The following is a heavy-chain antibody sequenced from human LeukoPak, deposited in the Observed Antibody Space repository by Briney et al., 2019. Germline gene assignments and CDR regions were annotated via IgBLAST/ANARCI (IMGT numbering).Heavy chain of an antibody. J-gene: IGHJ4*02. CDR2: IFDSGST. Sequence: PSETLSLTCTVSGGSISGYYWSWIRQPPGKGLEWIGFIFDSGSTNYNPSLKSRVTISVDTSKNQFSLKLTSVTAADTAVYYCARGGASSLPFDYWGQGTLVTVSS. V-gene: IGHV4-59*01. D-gene: IGHD1-26*01. CDR3: ARGGASSLPFDY. CDR1: GGSISGYY.